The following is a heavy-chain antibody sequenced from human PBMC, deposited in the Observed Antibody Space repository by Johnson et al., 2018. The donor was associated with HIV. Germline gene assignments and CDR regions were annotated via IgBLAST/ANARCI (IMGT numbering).Heavy chain of an antibody. J-gene: IGHJ3*02. CDR2: IYSGGST. D-gene: IGHD3-10*01. V-gene: IGHV3-66*01. Sequence: EVQLVESGGGLVQPGGSLRLSCAASGFTFSSNYMSWVRQAPGKGLEWVSVIYSGGSTFYADSVKGRFTISRDNSKNTLYLQMNSLRTEDTAVYYCARGLLWFGELLEACDIWGQGTMVTVSP. CDR3: ARGLLWFGELLEACDI. CDR1: GFTFSSNY.